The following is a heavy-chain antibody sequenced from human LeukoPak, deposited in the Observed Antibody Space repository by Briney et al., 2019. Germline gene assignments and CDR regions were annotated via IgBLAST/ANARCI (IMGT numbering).Heavy chain of an antibody. CDR2: INPSGGST. Sequence: ASVKVSCKASGYTFTSYYMHWVRQAPGQGLEWMGIINPSGGSTSYAQKFQGRVTMTRDTPTSTVYMELSSLRSEDTAVYYCARDGHIAARALYWGQGTLVTVSS. J-gene: IGHJ4*02. CDR3: ARDGHIAARALY. D-gene: IGHD6-6*01. CDR1: GYTFTSYY. V-gene: IGHV1-46*01.